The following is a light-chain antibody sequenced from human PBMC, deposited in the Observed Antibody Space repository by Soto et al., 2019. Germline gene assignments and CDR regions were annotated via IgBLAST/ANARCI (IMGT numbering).Light chain of an antibody. CDR3: SSYAGGNNLYV. CDR2: EVS. Sequence: QSALTQPPSASGSPGQSVTISCTGTSSDVGGYNYVSWYQHHPGKAPKLLIYEVSKRPSGVPDRFSGSKSANTASLTASGLQAVDEADYYCSSYAGGNNLYVFGTGTKVTVL. V-gene: IGLV2-8*01. J-gene: IGLJ1*01. CDR1: SSDVGGYNY.